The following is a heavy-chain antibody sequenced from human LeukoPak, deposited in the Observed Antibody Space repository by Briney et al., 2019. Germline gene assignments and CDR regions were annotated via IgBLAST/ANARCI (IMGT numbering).Heavy chain of an antibody. V-gene: IGHV3-7*04. D-gene: IGHD6-19*01. CDR1: GFTFSNYW. CDR2: IKQDGSAK. J-gene: IGHJ4*02. Sequence: PGGSLRLSCAVSGFTFSNYWMNWVRQAPGKGLEWVANIKQDGSAKYYVDSVKGRFTISRDNAKNSLYLQMNSLGAEDTAVYYCARTIREQWLTIDYWGQGTLVTFSS. CDR3: ARTIREQWLTIDY.